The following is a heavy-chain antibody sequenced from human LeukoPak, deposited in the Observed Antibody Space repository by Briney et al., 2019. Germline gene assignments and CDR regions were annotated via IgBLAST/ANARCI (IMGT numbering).Heavy chain of an antibody. Sequence: ASVKVSCKASGYTFTGYYMHWVRQAPGQGLEWMGWINPNSGGTNYAQKFQGRVTMTRDTSISTAYMELSRLRSDDTAVYYCARFEGYYYYMDGWGKGTTVTVSS. J-gene: IGHJ6*03. V-gene: IGHV1-2*02. CDR2: INPNSGGT. CDR3: ARFEGYYYYMDG. CDR1: GYTFTGYY.